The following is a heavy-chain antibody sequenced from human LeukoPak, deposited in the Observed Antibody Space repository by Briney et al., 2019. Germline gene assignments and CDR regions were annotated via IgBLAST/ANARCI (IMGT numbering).Heavy chain of an antibody. CDR1: GFTFSSSV. CDR3: AKETYYYDSGGRSMDV. J-gene: IGHJ6*03. V-gene: IGHV3-30*02. D-gene: IGHD3-22*01. Sequence: GGSLRLSCAASGFTFSSSVMHWVRQAPGKGLEWVAFIRYDGSNKYYADSVKGRFTISRDNSKNTLYLQMNSLRAEDTAVYYCAKETYYYDSGGRSMDVWGKGTTVTVSS. CDR2: IRYDGSNK.